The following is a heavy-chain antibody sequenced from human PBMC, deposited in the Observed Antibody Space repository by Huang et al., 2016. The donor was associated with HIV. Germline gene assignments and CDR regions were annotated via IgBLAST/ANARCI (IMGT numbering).Heavy chain of an antibody. Sequence: EVQLLESGGGLVQPGGSLRLSCAASGFTFSSYAMGWVRQAPGKGLEWVSGIRGSGGSTYYADSVKGRFTISRDNSKNTLYLQMNSLRAEDTAVYYCAKPPSISSKYFQHWGQGTLVTVSS. CDR3: AKPPSISSKYFQH. V-gene: IGHV3-23*01. J-gene: IGHJ1*01. CDR2: IRGSGGST. CDR1: GFTFSSYA. D-gene: IGHD3-3*02.